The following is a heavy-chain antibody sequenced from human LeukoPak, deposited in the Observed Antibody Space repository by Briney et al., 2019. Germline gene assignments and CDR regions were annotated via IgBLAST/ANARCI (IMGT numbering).Heavy chain of an antibody. V-gene: IGHV3-30*02. D-gene: IGHD2-2*01. CDR3: AKPRYQLPIFDY. Sequence: PGWSLRLSCAASGFTFSSYGMHWVRQAPGKGLEWVAFIRYDGSNKYYADSVKGRFTISRDNSKNTLYLQMNSLRAEDTAVYYCAKPRYQLPIFDYWGQGTLVTVSS. CDR2: IRYDGSNK. J-gene: IGHJ4*02. CDR1: GFTFSSYG.